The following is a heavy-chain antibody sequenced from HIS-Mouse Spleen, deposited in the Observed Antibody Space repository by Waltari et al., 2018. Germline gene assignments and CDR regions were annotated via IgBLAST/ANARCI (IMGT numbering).Heavy chain of an antibody. J-gene: IGHJ5*02. CDR1: GFTFSSYA. V-gene: IGHV3-30*09. CDR3: ARGPDYYDSSGYLAYNWFDP. D-gene: IGHD3-22*01. Sequence: QVQLVESGGGVVQPGRSLRLSCAASGFTFSSYAMHWVRQAPGKGLEWVAVISYDGSNKYYAESVKGRLAISRDNSKNTLYLQMNSLRAEDTAVYYCARGPDYYDSSGYLAYNWFDPWGQGTLVTVSS. CDR2: ISYDGSNK.